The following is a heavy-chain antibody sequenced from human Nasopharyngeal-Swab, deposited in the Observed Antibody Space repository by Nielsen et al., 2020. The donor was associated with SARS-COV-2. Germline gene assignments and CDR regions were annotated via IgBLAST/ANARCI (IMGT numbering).Heavy chain of an antibody. CDR1: GGSFNGFY. D-gene: IGHD5-24*01. CDR2: INHNERT. V-gene: IGHV4-34*01. J-gene: IGHJ6*02. CDR3: ARAGRVGDAYTGLDV. Sequence: SETLSLTCSVSGGSFNGFYWNWIRQAPGKGLEWIGEINHNERTNYNPSLKSRIAMLVDTSNNQVSLKVSSVGAGDTAVYYCARAGRVGDAYTGLDVWGPGTTVTVSS.